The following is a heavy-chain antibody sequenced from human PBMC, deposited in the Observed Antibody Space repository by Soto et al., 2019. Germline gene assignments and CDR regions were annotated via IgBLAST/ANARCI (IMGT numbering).Heavy chain of an antibody. Sequence: PLETLSLTCTVSGGSINSYYWSWIRQPPGKGLEWIGYIYYSGSTNYNPSLKSRVTISIDTSKNQFSLKLRSVTAADTAVYYCARKDGYDYIWGSSNAFDIWGQGTMVTVSS. V-gene: IGHV4-59*01. D-gene: IGHD3-16*01. J-gene: IGHJ3*02. CDR2: IYYSGST. CDR3: ARKDGYDYIWGSSNAFDI. CDR1: GGSINSYY.